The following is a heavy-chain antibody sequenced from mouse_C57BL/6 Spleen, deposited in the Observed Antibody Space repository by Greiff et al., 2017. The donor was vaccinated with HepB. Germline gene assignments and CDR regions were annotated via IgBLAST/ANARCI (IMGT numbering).Heavy chain of an antibody. CDR3: ARCYDKGLDD. V-gene: IGHV14-2*01. CDR2: IDPEDGDT. J-gene: IGHJ2*01. CDR1: GFNITDYY. Sequence: DVKLVESGAELVKPGASVKLSCTASGFNITDYYMHWVKQRPEQGLEWIGTIDPEDGDTKYNQKFQGKATLTADTSSNTAYLQLSSLTSEDAAVYYCARCYDKGLDDWGQGTTLTVSA. D-gene: IGHD2-12*01.